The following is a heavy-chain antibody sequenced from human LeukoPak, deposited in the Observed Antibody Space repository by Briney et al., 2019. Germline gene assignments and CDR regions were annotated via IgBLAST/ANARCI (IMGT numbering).Heavy chain of an antibody. CDR1: EFSVGSNY. V-gene: IGHV3-66*01. CDR2: IYSGGST. CDR3: AREGPLSYMDV. J-gene: IGHJ6*03. Sequence: GGSLRLSCAASEFSVGSNYMTWVRQAPGKGLEWVSLIYSGGSTYYADSVKGRFTISRDNSKNTLYLQMNSLRAEDTAVYYCAREGPLSYMDVWGKGTTVTISS.